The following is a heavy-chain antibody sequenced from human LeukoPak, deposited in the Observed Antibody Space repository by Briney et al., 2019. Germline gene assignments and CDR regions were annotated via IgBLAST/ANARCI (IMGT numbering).Heavy chain of an antibody. CDR3: ARDILATSIAAPYY. Sequence: PSETLSLTCTVSGGSISSYYWNWIRQPAGKGLEWIGHIYTSGSTNYNPALKSRVSMSVDTSKNQFSLRLSSVNAADTAVYYCARDILATSIAAPYYWGQGTLVTVSS. CDR1: GGSISSYY. J-gene: IGHJ4*02. V-gene: IGHV4-4*07. D-gene: IGHD6-13*01. CDR2: IYTSGST.